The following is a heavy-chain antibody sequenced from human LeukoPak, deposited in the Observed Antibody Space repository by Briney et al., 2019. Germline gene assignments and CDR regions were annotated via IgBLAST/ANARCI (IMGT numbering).Heavy chain of an antibody. V-gene: IGHV3-21*01. CDR1: GFALFTYS. Sequence: PGGSLRLSCAASGFALFTYSMNWVRQAPGKGLEWVSSISSNSSEIHYADSVKGRFTISRDNAKNSLFLQMNSLRVEDTAVYHCVILGVRGEGADYWGQGTLVTVSS. D-gene: IGHD3-10*01. CDR2: ISSNSSEI. CDR3: VILGVRGEGADY. J-gene: IGHJ4*02.